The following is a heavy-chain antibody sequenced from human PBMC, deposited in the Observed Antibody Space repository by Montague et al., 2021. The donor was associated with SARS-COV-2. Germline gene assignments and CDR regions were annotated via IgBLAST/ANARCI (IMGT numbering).Heavy chain of an antibody. J-gene: IGHJ3*02. V-gene: IGHV4-39*01. CDR2: IHYSGST. CDR1: GGSISSRSYY. D-gene: IGHD5-12*01. Sequence: SETLSLPCTVSGGSISSRSYYWGWIRQSPGMGLEWIGSIHYSGSTFYKPSLKSRVTISVDTSKNQFSLRVSGVTAEDTTVYFCARHGDSGYEPDGFHIWGQGTRVTVSS. CDR3: ARHGDSGYEPDGFHI.